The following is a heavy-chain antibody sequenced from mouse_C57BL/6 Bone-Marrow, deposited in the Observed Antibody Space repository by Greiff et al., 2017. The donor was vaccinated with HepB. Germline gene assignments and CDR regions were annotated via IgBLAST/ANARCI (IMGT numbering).Heavy chain of an antibody. CDR2: ISNGGGST. CDR3: ARDDGYYPHAMDY. V-gene: IGHV5-12*01. Sequence: EVKLMESGGGLVQPGGSLKLSCAASGFTFSDFYMFWVRQTPEKRLEWVAYISNGGGSTYYPDTVKGRFTISRDNAKNTLYLQMSRLKSEDTAMYYCARDDGYYPHAMDYWGQGTSVTVSS. J-gene: IGHJ4*01. CDR1: GFTFSDFY. D-gene: IGHD2-3*01.